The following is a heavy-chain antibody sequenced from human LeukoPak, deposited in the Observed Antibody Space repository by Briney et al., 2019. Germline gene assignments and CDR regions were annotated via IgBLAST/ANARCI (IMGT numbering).Heavy chain of an antibody. J-gene: IGHJ4*02. CDR1: RFTFSSYW. V-gene: IGHV3-7*03. CDR3: ARARGGYDFDY. Sequence: PGGSLRLSCAASRFTFSSYWMSWVRQAPGKGLEWVANIKQDGSEKCYVDSVKGRFTISRDNAKNSLYLQLNSLRAEDTAVYYCARARGGYDFDYWGQGTLVTVSS. D-gene: IGHD5-12*01. CDR2: IKQDGSEK.